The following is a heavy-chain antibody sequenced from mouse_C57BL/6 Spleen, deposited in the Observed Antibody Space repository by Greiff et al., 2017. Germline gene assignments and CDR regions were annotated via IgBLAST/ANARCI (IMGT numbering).Heavy chain of an antibody. V-gene: IGHV1-69*01. D-gene: IGHD4-1*01. J-gene: IGHJ1*03. Sequence: QVQLQQPGAELVMPGASVKLSCKASGYTFTSYWMHWVKQRPGQGLEWIGEIDPSDSYTNYNQKFKGNSTLTVDKSSSTAYMQLSSLTSEDSAVYYCARTLTGTSWYFDVWGTGTTVTVSS. CDR2: IDPSDSYT. CDR3: ARTLTGTSWYFDV. CDR1: GYTFTSYW.